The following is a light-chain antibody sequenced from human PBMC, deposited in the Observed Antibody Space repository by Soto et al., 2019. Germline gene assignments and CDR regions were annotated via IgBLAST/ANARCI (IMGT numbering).Light chain of an antibody. V-gene: IGKV3-15*01. Sequence: MTQSPSTLSVSPGERATLSCRARQNVRKNLAWYQQKPGQAPRLLIYGASTRATGIPARFSGDGSGTEFTLTIDSLQSEDFVVYYCLQYDGWPLTFGQGTRLEIK. CDR1: QNVRKN. CDR3: LQYDGWPLT. CDR2: GAS. J-gene: IGKJ5*01.